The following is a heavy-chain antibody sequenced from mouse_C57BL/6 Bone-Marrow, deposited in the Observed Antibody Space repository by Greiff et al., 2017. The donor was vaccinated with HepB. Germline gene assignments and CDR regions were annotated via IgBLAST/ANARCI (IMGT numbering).Heavy chain of an antibody. Sequence: EVKLQESGPGLVKPSQSLSLTCSVTGYSITSGYYWNWIRQFPGNKLEWMGYISYDGSNNYNPSLKNRISITRDTSKNQFFLKLNSVTTEDTATYYCAKRTTGWWYFDVWGTGTTVTVSS. J-gene: IGHJ1*03. V-gene: IGHV3-6*01. CDR2: ISYDGSN. CDR3: AKRTTGWWYFDV. D-gene: IGHD1-1*01. CDR1: GYSITSGYY.